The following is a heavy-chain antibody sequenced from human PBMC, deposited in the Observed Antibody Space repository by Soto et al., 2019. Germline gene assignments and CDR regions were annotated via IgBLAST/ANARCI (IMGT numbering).Heavy chain of an antibody. Sequence: ASVMVSCKASGYTFTGYYMHWVLQAPGQGLEWMGWINPNSGGTNYAQKFQGWVTMTRDTSISTAYMELSRLRSDDTAVYYCARDSKQQLVLDYWGQGTLVTVSS. CDR1: GYTFTGYY. J-gene: IGHJ4*02. CDR3: ARDSKQQLVLDY. V-gene: IGHV1-2*04. D-gene: IGHD6-13*01. CDR2: INPNSGGT.